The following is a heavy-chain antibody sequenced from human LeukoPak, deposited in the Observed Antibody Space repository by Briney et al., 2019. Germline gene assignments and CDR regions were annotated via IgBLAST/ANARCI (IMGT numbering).Heavy chain of an antibody. CDR3: AKDRGLGSSTPPLYFQH. V-gene: IGHV3-53*01. CDR1: GFTVSSNY. Sequence: GGSLRLSCAASGFTVSSNYMSWVRQAPGKGLEWVSVIYSGGSTYYADSVKGRFTISRDNSKNTLYLQMNSLRAEDTAVYYCAKDRGLGSSTPPLYFQHWGQGTLVTVSS. J-gene: IGHJ1*01. CDR2: IYSGGST. D-gene: IGHD2-2*01.